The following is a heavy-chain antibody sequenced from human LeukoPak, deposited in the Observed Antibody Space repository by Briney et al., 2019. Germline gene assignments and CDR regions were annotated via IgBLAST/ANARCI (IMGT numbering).Heavy chain of an antibody. CDR2: IDPSDSYT. CDR3: ARQSQTDNWFDP. CDR1: GYSFTSYW. Sequence: PGESLKISCKGSGYSFTSYWISWVRQMPGRGLEWMGRIDPSDSYTNYSPSFQGHVTISADKSISTAYLQWSSLKASDTAMYYCARQSQTDNWFDPWGQGTLVTVSS. V-gene: IGHV5-10-1*01. J-gene: IGHJ5*02.